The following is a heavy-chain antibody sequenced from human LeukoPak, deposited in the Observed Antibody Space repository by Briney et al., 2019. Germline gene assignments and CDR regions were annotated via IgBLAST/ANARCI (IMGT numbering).Heavy chain of an antibody. CDR3: AREDSYYYGSGSYPFDY. V-gene: IGHV3-21*01. CDR1: GFTFSRHG. CDR2: ISSSSSYI. D-gene: IGHD3-10*01. Sequence: PGGSLRLSCVASGFTFSRHGMHWVRQAPGKGLEWVSSISSSSSYIYYADSVKGRFTISRDNAKNSLYLQMNSLRAEDTAVYYCAREDSYYYGSGSYPFDYWGQGTLVTVSS. J-gene: IGHJ4*02.